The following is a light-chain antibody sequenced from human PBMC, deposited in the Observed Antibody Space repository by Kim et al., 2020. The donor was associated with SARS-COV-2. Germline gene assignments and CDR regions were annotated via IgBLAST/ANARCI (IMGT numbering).Light chain of an antibody. V-gene: IGKV1-12*01. Sequence: SSVGDRITLTCRASQNMNSWLAWYQQKPGKAPKLLIYGASRLQSGVPSRFRGSGSWTDFTLTISSLQPEDFATYYCQQANSFPLTFGGGTTVDIK. CDR3: QQANSFPLT. CDR2: GAS. J-gene: IGKJ4*01. CDR1: QNMNSW.